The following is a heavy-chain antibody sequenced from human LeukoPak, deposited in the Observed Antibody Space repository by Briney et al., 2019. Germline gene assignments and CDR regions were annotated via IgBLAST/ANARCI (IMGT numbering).Heavy chain of an antibody. CDR1: GFTSTNYW. CDR3: VGTIASRGSEY. D-gene: IGHD6-6*01. CDR2: LPPDELGI. Sequence: GGSLRLSCAASGFTSTNYWMHWVRQAPGMGLVWVSRLPPDELGIIYADSVKGRFTVSRDNAKNTVYLQTNNLRVDDTAMYYCVGTIASRGSEYWGQGALVTVSS. V-gene: IGHV3-74*01. J-gene: IGHJ4*02.